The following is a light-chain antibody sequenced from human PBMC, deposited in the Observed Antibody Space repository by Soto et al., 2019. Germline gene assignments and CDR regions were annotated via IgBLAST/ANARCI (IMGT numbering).Light chain of an antibody. J-gene: IGKJ1*01. Sequence: DLPITQSPSSLSASVGNRGPISCRASQSISNYLNWYQQKPGKAPKVLIYAASSLQSGVPSRFSGSGSGTDFTLTISSLQPEDFATYYCQQSYSTPMWTFGQGTKVDI. CDR3: QQSYSTPMWT. V-gene: IGKV1-39*01. CDR1: QSISNY. CDR2: AAS.